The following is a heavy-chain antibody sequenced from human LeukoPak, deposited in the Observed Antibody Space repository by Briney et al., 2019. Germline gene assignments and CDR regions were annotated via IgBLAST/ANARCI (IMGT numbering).Heavy chain of an antibody. CDR1: GFTVSSNY. J-gene: IGHJ4*02. Sequence: GGSLRLSCAASGFTVSSNYMSWVRQAPGKGLEWVSVIYSGGSTYYADSVKGRFTISRDNSKNTLYLQMNSLRAEDTAVYYCARGYTAMAPAYWGQGTLVTVSS. CDR3: ARGYTAMAPAY. D-gene: IGHD5-18*01. CDR2: IYSGGST. V-gene: IGHV3-66*01.